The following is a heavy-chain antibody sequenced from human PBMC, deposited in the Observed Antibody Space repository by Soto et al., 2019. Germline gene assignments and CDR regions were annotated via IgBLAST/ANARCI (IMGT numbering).Heavy chain of an antibody. CDR1: GGSVSSGSNY. V-gene: IGHV4-61*01. D-gene: IGHD3-10*01. J-gene: IGHJ6*02. CDR3: MRAHESGDFVGMSV. CDR2: LYSSGST. Sequence: SETLSLTCSASGGSVSSGSNYWGWVRHPPGKELECIGYLYSSGSTRVNTPLKSRVILSMETSKNQFSLILTPVTALDTAVYLCMRAHESGDFVGMSVWGPGTTVTVS.